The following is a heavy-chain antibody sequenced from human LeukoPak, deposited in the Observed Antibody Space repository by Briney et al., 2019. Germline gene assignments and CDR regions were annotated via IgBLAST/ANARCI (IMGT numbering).Heavy chain of an antibody. CDR1: GYTFTSYA. J-gene: IGHJ4*02. CDR3: ARDRREYIAAAGPPDFDY. CDR2: INAGNGNT. Sequence: GASVKVSCKASGYTFTSYAMHWVRQAPGQRLEWMGWINAGNGNTKYSQKFQGRVTITRDTSASTAYMELSSLRSDDTAVYYCARDRREYIAAAGPPDFDYWGQGTLVTVSS. V-gene: IGHV1-3*01. D-gene: IGHD6-13*01.